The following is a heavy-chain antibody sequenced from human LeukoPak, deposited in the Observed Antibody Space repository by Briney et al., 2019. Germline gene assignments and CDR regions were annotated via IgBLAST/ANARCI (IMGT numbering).Heavy chain of an antibody. CDR1: DGSISTDIYY. CDR2: IYYSGST. J-gene: IGHJ4*02. V-gene: IGHV4-61*01. CDR3: AITYCGGDCHKSPLYFDY. D-gene: IGHD2-21*02. Sequence: SETLSLTCSVSDGSISTDIYYWSWIRQPPGKGLEWIGYIYYSGSTNYNPSLKSRVTISVDTSKNQFSLKLSSVTAADTAVYYCAITYCGGDCHKSPLYFDYWGQGTLVTVSS.